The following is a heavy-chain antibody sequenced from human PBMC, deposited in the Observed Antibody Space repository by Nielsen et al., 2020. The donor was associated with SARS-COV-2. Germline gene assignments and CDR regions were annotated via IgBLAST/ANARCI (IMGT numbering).Heavy chain of an antibody. J-gene: IGHJ4*02. CDR2: IYSGGSA. CDR1: GFTVSSNY. D-gene: IGHD3-22*01. CDR3: ARGYYYDSSGYYLEYYFDY. V-gene: IGHV3-53*01. Sequence: GESLKIYCAASGFTVSSNYMSWVRQAPGKGLEWVSVIYSGGSAYYADSVKGRFTISRDNSKNTLYLQMNSLRAEDTAVYYCARGYYYDSSGYYLEYYFDYWGQGTLVTVSS.